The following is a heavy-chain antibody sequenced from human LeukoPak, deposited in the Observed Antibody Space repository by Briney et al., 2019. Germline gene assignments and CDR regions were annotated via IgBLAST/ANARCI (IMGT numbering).Heavy chain of an antibody. CDR3: AKDLVPYDFWSGFDY. CDR2: ISGSGGST. CDR1: GFTFSSYA. Sequence: GGSLRLSCAASGFTFSSYAMSWVRQAPGKGLEWISAISGSGGSTYYADSVKGRFTISRDNSKNTLYLQMNSLRAEDTAVYYCAKDLVPYDFWSGFDYWGQGTLVTVSS. J-gene: IGHJ4*02. V-gene: IGHV3-23*01. D-gene: IGHD3-3*01.